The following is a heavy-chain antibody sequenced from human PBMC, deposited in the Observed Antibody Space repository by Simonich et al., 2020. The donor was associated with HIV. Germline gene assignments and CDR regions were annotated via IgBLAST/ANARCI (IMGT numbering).Heavy chain of an antibody. Sequence: EVQLVESGGGLVKPGGSLRLSCAASGFTFSNAWITWVRQAPGKGLEWVGRIKSKTNGGTKNYASPVKGRFTISRDDSKNTLYLQMNSLKTEDTAVYYCTTPNYYDSSGYYGYFDYWGQGTLVTVSS. CDR1: GFTFSNAW. CDR3: TTPNYYDSSGYYGYFDY. D-gene: IGHD3-22*01. CDR2: IKSKTNGGTK. J-gene: IGHJ4*02. V-gene: IGHV3-15*01.